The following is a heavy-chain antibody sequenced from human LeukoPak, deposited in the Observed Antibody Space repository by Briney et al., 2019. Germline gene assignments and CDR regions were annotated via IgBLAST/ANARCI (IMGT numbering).Heavy chain of an antibody. J-gene: IGHJ4*02. CDR3: TKGSRGWEYGYHDY. D-gene: IGHD5-18*01. Sequence: GGSLRLSCAASGFSSSDHYMDWVRQAPGKGLEWVSVIYGGGSTYYADSVKGRFTISRDTSKNTLYLQMNSLRAEDTAIYYCTKGSRGWEYGYHDYWGQGTLVTVSS. CDR1: GFSSSDHY. V-gene: IGHV3-53*01. CDR2: IYGGGST.